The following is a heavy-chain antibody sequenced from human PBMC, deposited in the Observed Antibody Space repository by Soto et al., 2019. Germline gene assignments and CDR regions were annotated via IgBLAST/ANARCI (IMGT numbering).Heavy chain of an antibody. CDR2: ISHDGKNK. CDR1: GLIFSNYG. J-gene: IGHJ5*02. CDR3: AKDRPVKARSGSLSS. D-gene: IGHD1-26*01. V-gene: IGHV3-30*18. Sequence: SLRLSCAASGLIFSNYGMHWVRQAPGKGLEWVALISHDGKNKYYADSVQGRFAISRDNSKNTLYLQMNSLRGDDTAVYYCAKDRPVKARSGSLSSWGQGTPVTVSS.